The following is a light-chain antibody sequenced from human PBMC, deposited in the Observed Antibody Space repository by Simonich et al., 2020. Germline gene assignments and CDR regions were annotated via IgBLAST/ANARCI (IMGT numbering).Light chain of an antibody. Sequence: DVVMTQSPLSLPVTLGQPASISCRSSQSLVHSDGNTYLNWFQQRPGISPRRLMYKVSNRDSGVPDRFSGSGSGTDFTLKISRVEAEDVGVYYCMQGTHWPWTFGQGTKVEIK. CDR1: QSLVHSDGNTY. V-gene: IGKV2-30*02. CDR2: KVS. CDR3: MQGTHWPWT. J-gene: IGKJ1*01.